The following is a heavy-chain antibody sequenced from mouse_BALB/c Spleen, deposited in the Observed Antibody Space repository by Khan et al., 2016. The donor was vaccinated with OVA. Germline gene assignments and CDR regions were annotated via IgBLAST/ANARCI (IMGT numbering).Heavy chain of an antibody. CDR1: GHTFTNFG. V-gene: IGHV9-3-1*01. D-gene: IGHD2-10*01. Sequence: QIQLVQSGPELKKPGETVKISCKASGHTFTNFGMNWVKQAPGKGLKWMGWINTYTGEPTYADDFNGRFAFSLEASASTGYLQINNLTNEDTATYFCARPPYFSYAMDNWGQGTSVTVSS. J-gene: IGHJ4*01. CDR3: ARPPYFSYAMDN. CDR2: INTYTGEP.